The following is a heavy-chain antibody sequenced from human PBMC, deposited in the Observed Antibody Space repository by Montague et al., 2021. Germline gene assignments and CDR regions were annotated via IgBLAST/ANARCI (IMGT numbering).Heavy chain of an antibody. J-gene: IGHJ4*02. Sequence: SLRLSCAASGFTFSSSGMNWVRQAPGKGLEWVSYTTSSSSTKDYADSVKGRFTISRDNAKNSLYLQMNSLRDEDTAVYYCARGRGYSQGYWGQGTLVTVSS. D-gene: IGHD5-18*01. CDR2: TTSSSSTK. V-gene: IGHV3-48*02. CDR3: ARGRGYSQGY. CDR1: GFTFSSSG.